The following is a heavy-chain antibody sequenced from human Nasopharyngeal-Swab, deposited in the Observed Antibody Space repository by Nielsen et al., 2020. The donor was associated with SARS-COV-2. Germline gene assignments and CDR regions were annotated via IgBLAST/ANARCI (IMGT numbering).Heavy chain of an antibody. CDR2: ISAYNGNT. CDR1: GYTFTSSG. CDR3: ARDLRYFDWTYGMDV. Sequence: ASVKVSCKASGYTFTSSGISWVRQAPGQGLEWMGWISAYNGNTNYAQKLQGRVTMTTDTSTSTAYMELRSLRSDDTAVYYCARDLRYFDWTYGMDVWGQGTTVTVSS. J-gene: IGHJ6*02. V-gene: IGHV1-18*01. D-gene: IGHD3-9*01.